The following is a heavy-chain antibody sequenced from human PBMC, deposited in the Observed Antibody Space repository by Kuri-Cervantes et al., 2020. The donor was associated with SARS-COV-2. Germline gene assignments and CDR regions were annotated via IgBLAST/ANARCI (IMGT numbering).Heavy chain of an antibody. CDR1: GGSFSGYY. CDR2: ISHDGKNK. V-gene: IGHV3-30*18. Sequence: GGSLRLCCAVYGGSFSGYYWSWVRQAPGKGLEWVAVISHDGKNKKCTASGKGRFTIYRDNSQNTLYLHMKSLRSEDTAIYYCAKDRVGVQDFWGQGTLVTVSS. CDR3: AKDRVGVQDF. D-gene: IGHD2-21*01. J-gene: IGHJ4*02.